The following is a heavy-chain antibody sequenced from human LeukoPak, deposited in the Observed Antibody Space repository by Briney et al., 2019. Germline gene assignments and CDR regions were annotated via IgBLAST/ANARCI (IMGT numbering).Heavy chain of an antibody. V-gene: IGHV3-74*01. CDR2: INSDGSNT. CDR1: GFTFSNYW. D-gene: IGHD2-2*01. CDR3: ARDGERAGVVPAASLGGWFDP. J-gene: IGHJ5*02. Sequence: GGSLRLSCAASGFTFSNYWMHWVRQAPGKGLVWVSRINSDGSNTSYADSVKGRFTISRDNAKNTLYLRMNSLRDEDTAVYYCARDGERAGVVPAASLGGWFDPWGQGTLVTVSS.